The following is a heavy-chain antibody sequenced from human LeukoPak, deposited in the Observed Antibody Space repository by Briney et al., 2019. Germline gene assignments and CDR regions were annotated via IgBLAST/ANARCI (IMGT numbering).Heavy chain of an antibody. CDR1: GFTFSSYE. J-gene: IGHJ6*02. D-gene: IGHD3-9*01. CDR3: ARDRPAPHFDWLLSDYYYYGMDV. CDR2: ISSSGSTI. V-gene: IGHV3-48*03. Sequence: PGGSLRLSCAASGFTFSSYEMNWVRQAPGKGLEWVSYISSSGSTIYYADSVKGRFTISRDNAKNSLYLQMNSLRAEDTAVYYCARDRPAPHFDWLLSDYYYYGMDVWGQGTTVTVSS.